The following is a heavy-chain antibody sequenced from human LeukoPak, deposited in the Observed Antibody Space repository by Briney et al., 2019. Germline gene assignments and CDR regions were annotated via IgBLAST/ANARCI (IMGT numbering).Heavy chain of an antibody. D-gene: IGHD1-14*01. V-gene: IGHV4-59*08. Sequence: SEPLSLTCSVSVGPVSSYYWSWIPQSPEEGLVGIGYIHNSRRTNYNPSRKSRVTGCVDTSKNQVSLRLSSVTAADTAVYYCARHGTISSESYFDYWGQGALVTVSS. CDR1: VGPVSSYY. CDR2: IHNSRRT. J-gene: IGHJ4*02. CDR3: ARHGTISSESYFDY.